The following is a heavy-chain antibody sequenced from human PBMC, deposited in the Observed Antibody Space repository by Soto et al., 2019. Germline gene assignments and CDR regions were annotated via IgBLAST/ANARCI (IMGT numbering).Heavy chain of an antibody. CDR3: ASGYYDFWSGYSQFGP. CDR2: ISYDGSNK. CDR1: GFTFSSYA. V-gene: IGHV3-30*04. Sequence: GGSLRLSCAASGFTFSSYAMHWVRQAPGKGLEWVAVISYDGSNKYYADSVKGRFTISRDNSKNTLYLQMNSLRAEDTAVYYCASGYYDFWSGYSQFGPWGQGTLVTVSS. J-gene: IGHJ5*02. D-gene: IGHD3-3*01.